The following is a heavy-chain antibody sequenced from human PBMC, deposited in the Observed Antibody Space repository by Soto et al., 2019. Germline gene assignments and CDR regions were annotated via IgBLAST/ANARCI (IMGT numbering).Heavy chain of an antibody. CDR3: ARESDSSSSGGIFGY. Sequence: ASVKLSCKXSGYTFTSYYMHWVRHAPGQGLEWMGIINPSGGSTNYAQKFQGRVTMTRDTSTSTVYMELSSLRSEDTAVYHCARESDSSSSGGIFGYWGQGTLVTVSS. CDR2: INPSGGST. D-gene: IGHD6-6*01. J-gene: IGHJ4*02. V-gene: IGHV1-46*01. CDR1: GYTFTSYY.